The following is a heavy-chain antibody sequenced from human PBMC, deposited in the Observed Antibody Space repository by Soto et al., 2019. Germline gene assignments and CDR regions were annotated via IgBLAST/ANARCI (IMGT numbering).Heavy chain of an antibody. V-gene: IGHV3-33*01. CDR1: GFTFNTYG. Sequence: QVQLVESGGGLVQPGRSLRLSCAASGFTFNTYGMHWVRQAPGKGLEWVAVIYYDGRNKYYADSVKGRFTISRDNSKNTMNLKTDSLRVEYTAVYHCARDLGEMRSSVRGYWGQGTLVTVSS. CDR3: ARDLGEMRSSVRGY. J-gene: IGHJ4*02. CDR2: IYYDGRNK. D-gene: IGHD3-10*01.